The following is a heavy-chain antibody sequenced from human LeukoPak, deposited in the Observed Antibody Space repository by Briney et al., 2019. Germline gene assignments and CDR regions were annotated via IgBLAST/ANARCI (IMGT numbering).Heavy chain of an antibody. D-gene: IGHD2-21*02. CDR2: IRSKAYGGTT. J-gene: IGHJ4*02. CDR1: GFTFGDYA. V-gene: IGHV3-49*04. Sequence: GGSLRLSCTASGFTFGDYAMSWVRQAPGKGLEWVGFIRSKAYGGTTEYAASVKGRLTISRDDSKSIAYLQMNSLKTEDTAVYYCTRCEDVVVTAWFDYWGQGTLVTVSS. CDR3: TRCEDVVVTAWFDY.